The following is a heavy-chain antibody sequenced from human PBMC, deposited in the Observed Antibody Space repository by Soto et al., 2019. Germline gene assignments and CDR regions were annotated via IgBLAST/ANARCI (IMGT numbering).Heavy chain of an antibody. CDR2: IIHILGIA. D-gene: IGHD3-16*01. Sequence: QVQLVQSGAEVKKPGSSVKVSCKASGGTFSNYTISWVRQAPGQGLEWMGRIIHILGIANYEQKFQGRDTITADKSTSTAYMELTSLRSEDKAVYYCARVAEMGTLTKGYYYYMDVWGKGTTVTVSS. CDR3: ARVAEMGTLTKGYYYYMDV. CDR1: GGTFSNYT. J-gene: IGHJ6*03. V-gene: IGHV1-69*02.